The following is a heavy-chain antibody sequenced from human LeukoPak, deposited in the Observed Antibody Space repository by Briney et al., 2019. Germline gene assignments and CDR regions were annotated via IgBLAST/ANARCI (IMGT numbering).Heavy chain of an antibody. J-gene: IGHJ4*02. Sequence: PSETLSLTCTVSGGSISSGGYYWSWIRQHPGKGLEWIGYIYYSGSTYYNPSLKSRVTISVDTSKNQFSLKLSSVTAADTAVYYCARVGDYYGSGSSTNFDYWGQGTLVTVSS. V-gene: IGHV4-31*03. D-gene: IGHD3-10*01. CDR3: ARVGDYYGSGSSTNFDY. CDR2: IYYSGST. CDR1: GGSISSGGYY.